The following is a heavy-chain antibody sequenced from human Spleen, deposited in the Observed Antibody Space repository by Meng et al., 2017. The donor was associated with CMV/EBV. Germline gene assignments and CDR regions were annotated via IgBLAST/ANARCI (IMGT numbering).Heavy chain of an antibody. V-gene: IGHV4-59*11. CDR1: GGSISNHH. D-gene: IGHD4-23*01. Sequence: SETLSLTCTVSGGSISNHHWSWIRQPPGQGLEWIGYIYYSGSTNYNPSLKSRVTISVDTSKNQFSLKLSSVTAADTAVYYCAGDYGGNSGLWGQGTLVTVSS. CDR3: AGDYGGNSGL. CDR2: IYYSGST. J-gene: IGHJ4*02.